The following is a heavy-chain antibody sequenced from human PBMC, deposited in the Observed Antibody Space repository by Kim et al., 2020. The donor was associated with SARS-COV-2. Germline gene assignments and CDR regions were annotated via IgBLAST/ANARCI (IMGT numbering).Heavy chain of an antibody. CDR2: ISSSGEST. CDR1: GFTLSNYV. D-gene: IGHD3-10*01. V-gene: IGHV3-23*01. Sequence: GGSLRLSCAASGFTLSNYVMSWVRQAPGKGLEWVSSISSSGESTYYADSVKGRFTISSDKSRNTLYLQMNSLRADDTAIYYCARGSLGSGNYYNRDNANWFDPWGQGTLVTVSS. J-gene: IGHJ5*02. CDR3: ARGSLGSGNYYNRDNANWFDP.